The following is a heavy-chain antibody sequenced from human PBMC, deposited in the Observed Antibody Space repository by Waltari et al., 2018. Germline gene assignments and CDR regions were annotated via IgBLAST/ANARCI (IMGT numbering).Heavy chain of an antibody. CDR1: GYTLTEFS. Sequence: QVQLVQSGAEVKKPGASVKVSCKVSGYTLTEFSMPWVRQAPGKGLEWMGGFDPEDGETIYAQKFQGRVTMTEDTSTDTAYMELSSLRSEDTAVYYCATGDIAARPSAYWGQGTLVTVSS. CDR2: FDPEDGET. V-gene: IGHV1-24*01. J-gene: IGHJ4*02. CDR3: ATGDIAARPSAY. D-gene: IGHD6-6*01.